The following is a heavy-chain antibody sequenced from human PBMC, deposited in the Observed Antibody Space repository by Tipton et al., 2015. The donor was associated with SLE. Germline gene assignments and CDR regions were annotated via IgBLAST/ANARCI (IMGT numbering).Heavy chain of an antibody. J-gene: IGHJ5*02. CDR3: ARRRGLVVVVPAAMEGFDP. D-gene: IGHD2-2*01. V-gene: IGHV4-39*07. CDR1: GGSISSRSYY. Sequence: LRLSCTVSGGSISSRSYYWGWIRQPPGKGLEWIGEINHSGSTNYNPSLKSRVTISVDTSKNQFSLKLSSVTAADTAVYYCARRRGLVVVVPAAMEGFDPWGQGTLVTVSS. CDR2: INHSGST.